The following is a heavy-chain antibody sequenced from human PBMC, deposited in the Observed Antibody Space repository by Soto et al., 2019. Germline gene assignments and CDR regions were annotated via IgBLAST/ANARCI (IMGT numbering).Heavy chain of an antibody. J-gene: IGHJ6*02. V-gene: IGHV1-69*01. CDR2: IITIFGTA. CDR3: ARELITGRDYYYCGIDV. Sequence: QVQLVQSGAEVKKPGSSVKVSCTASGVTFSSYDISWVRQAPGQGLEWMGGIITIFGTANYAQKFQGRVTITADESTSTAYMEMSSLRSEDTAVYYCARELITGRDYYYCGIDVWGQGTTVTVSS. CDR1: GVTFSSYD. D-gene: IGHD1-20*01.